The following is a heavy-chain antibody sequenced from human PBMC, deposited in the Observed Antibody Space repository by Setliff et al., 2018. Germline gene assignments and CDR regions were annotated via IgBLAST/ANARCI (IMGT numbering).Heavy chain of an antibody. D-gene: IGHD3-16*01. CDR3: AREWGSNGWAFDI. V-gene: IGHV4-34*01. CDR2: INHSGST. CDR1: GGSLSGYY. J-gene: IGHJ3*02. Sequence: PSETLSLTCAVYGGSLSGYYWSWIRQPPGKGLEWIGEINHSGSTNYNPSLKSRVTISVDTAKNQFSLTLSAVTAADPAVYYCAREWGSNGWAFDIWGQGTMVTVSS.